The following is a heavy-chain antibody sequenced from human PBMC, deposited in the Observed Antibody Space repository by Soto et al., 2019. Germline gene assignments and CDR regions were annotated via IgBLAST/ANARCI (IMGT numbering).Heavy chain of an antibody. V-gene: IGHV4-30-4*01. CDR3: ARSMAVTHSLFDY. CDR1: GGSISSGDYY. Sequence: QVHLQESGPGLVKPSQTLSLTCTVSGGSISSGDYYWSWIRQPPGKGLEWVGYVHSSGSTNYNPSLKSRITMSVDTSKDQFSLNLSSVTAADTAVYYCARSMAVTHSLFDYWGQGTLVTVSS. J-gene: IGHJ4*02. CDR2: VHSSGST. D-gene: IGHD6-19*01.